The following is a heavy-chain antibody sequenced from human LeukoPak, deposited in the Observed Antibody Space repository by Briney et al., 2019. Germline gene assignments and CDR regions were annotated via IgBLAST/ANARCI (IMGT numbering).Heavy chain of an antibody. CDR2: VSSSGSST. J-gene: IGHJ4*02. CDR3: AREWHSGHEY. V-gene: IGHV3-11*04. Sequence: GGSLRLSCAVPGITFSDYYMSWLRQAPGKGLEWVSKVSSSGSSTYYAESVKGRFTISRDNAKNSLYLQMNSLRVEDTAVYYCAREWHSGHEYWGQGTLVTVSS. D-gene: IGHD5-12*01. CDR1: GITFSDYY.